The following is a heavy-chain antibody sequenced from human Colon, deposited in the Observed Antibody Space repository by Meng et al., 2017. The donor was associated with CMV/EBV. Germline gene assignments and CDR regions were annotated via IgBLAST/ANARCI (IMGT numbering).Heavy chain of an antibody. D-gene: IGHD2-15*01. Sequence: CKSSGYTLTTYYMHWVRQAPGQGLEWMGMINPGGSSTTYAQKFQGRVTMTKDMSASTVYLEVASLTSDDTAVYYCARDPGLGWSDYWGQGTLVTVSS. V-gene: IGHV1-46*01. CDR2: INPGGSST. J-gene: IGHJ4*02. CDR1: GYTLTTYY. CDR3: ARDPGLGWSDY.